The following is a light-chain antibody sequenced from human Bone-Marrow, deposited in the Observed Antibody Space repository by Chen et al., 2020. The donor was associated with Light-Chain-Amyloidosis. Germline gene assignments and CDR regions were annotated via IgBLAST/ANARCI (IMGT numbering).Light chain of an antibody. V-gene: IGLV3-25*03. CDR3: QSADSSGTYEVI. CDR1: DLPTKY. CDR2: RDT. Sequence: SYELTQPPSVSVSPGQTARTPCPGEDLPTKYAYWYQQKPGQAPVLVIHRDTERPSGISERFSGSSSGTTATLTISGVQAEDEADYHCQSADSSGTYEVIFGGGTKLTVL. J-gene: IGLJ2*01.